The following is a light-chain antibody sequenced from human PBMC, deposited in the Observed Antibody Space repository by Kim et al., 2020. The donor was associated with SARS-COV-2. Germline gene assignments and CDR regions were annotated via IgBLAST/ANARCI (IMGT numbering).Light chain of an antibody. V-gene: IGLV1-47*02. CDR3: AAWDDSLSAWV. Sequence: QSVLTQPPSASGTPGQRVTSSCSGSSSNIGSNYVYWYQQLPGTAPKLLIYSNNHRPSGVPDRFSGSKSGTSASLAISGLRSEDEADYYCAAWDDSLSAWVFGGGTQLTVL. CDR2: SNN. CDR1: SSNIGSNY. J-gene: IGLJ3*02.